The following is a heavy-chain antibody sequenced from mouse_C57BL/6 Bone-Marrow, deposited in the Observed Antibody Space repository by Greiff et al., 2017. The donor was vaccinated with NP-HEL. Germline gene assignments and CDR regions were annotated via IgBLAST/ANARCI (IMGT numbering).Heavy chain of an antibody. CDR3: ASQLRNYYGSSPYAMDY. Sequence: VQLQQSGPVLVKPGASVKMSCKASGYTFTDYYMNWVKQSHGKSLEWIGVINPYNGGTSYNQKFKGKATLTVDKSSSTAYMELNSLTSEDSAVYYCASQLRNYYGSSPYAMDYWGQGTSVTVSS. CDR2: INPYNGGT. D-gene: IGHD1-1*01. V-gene: IGHV1-19*01. J-gene: IGHJ4*01. CDR1: GYTFTDYY.